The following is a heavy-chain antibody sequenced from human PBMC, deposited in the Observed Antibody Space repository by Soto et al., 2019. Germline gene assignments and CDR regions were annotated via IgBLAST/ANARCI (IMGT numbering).Heavy chain of an antibody. CDR1: GYSFTSYW. CDR2: IYPGDSDT. Sequence: PGESLEISCKGSGYSFTSYWIGWVRQMPGKGLEWMGIIYPGDSDTRYSPSFQGQVTISADKSISTAYLQWSSLKASDTAMYYCARQRARSGWFIDYWGQGTLVTVSS. V-gene: IGHV5-51*01. J-gene: IGHJ4*02. CDR3: ARQRARSGWFIDY. D-gene: IGHD6-19*01.